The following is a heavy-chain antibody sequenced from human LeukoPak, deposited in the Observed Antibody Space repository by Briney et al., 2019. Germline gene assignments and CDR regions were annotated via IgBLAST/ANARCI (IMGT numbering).Heavy chain of an antibody. V-gene: IGHV4-34*01. CDR1: GGSFSGYY. Sequence: SETLSLTCAVYGGSFSGYYWSWIRQPPGKGLEWIGEINHSGSTNYNPSLKSRVTISVDTSKNQFSLKLSSVTAADTAVYYCARGPAVTTGTSYYFDYWGQGTLVTVSS. J-gene: IGHJ4*02. CDR3: ARGPAVTTGTSYYFDY. D-gene: IGHD4-17*01. CDR2: INHSGST.